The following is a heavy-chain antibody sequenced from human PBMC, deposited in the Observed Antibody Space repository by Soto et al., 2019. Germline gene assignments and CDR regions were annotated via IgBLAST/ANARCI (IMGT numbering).Heavy chain of an antibody. J-gene: IGHJ6*02. V-gene: IGHV1-69*13. D-gene: IGHD3-3*01. CDR3: ARDRGAGITIFGVVTSDYYYYGMDV. CDR2: IIPIFGTA. CDR1: GGTFSSYV. Sequence: ASVKVSCKASGGTFSSYVISWVRQAPGQGLEWMGGIIPIFGTANYAQKFQGRVTITADESTSTAYMELSSLRSEDTAVYYCARDRGAGITIFGVVTSDYYYYGMDVWGQGTTVTVSS.